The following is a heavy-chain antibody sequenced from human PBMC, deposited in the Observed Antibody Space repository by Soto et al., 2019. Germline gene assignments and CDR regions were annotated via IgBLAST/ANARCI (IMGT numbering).Heavy chain of an antibody. D-gene: IGHD6-13*01. CDR3: ARVIVAVPTRSFDY. Sequence: QVQLQESGPGLVKTSQTLSLPCTVSGGSISSGAYSWSWIRQHPGKGLEWIGYIFYRGSTYYNPSLKSRVLISIDTSKNQFSLEMSSVTAADTAVYYCARVIVAVPTRSFDYWGQGTLVTVSS. V-gene: IGHV4-31*03. CDR1: GGSISSGAYS. J-gene: IGHJ4*02. CDR2: IFYRGST.